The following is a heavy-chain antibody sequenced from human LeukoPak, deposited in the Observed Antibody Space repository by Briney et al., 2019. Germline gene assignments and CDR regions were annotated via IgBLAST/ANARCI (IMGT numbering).Heavy chain of an antibody. CDR1: GYTFTDYY. V-gene: IGHV1-2*02. J-gene: IGHJ4*02. D-gene: IGHD5-12*01. CDR3: ARDMGRNSGYDYDY. Sequence: ASVKVSCKTSGYTFTDYYLHWVRQAPGQGLEWVGWTHPNTGATHHAQKFQGRLTMTGDTSISTVYMELTRLRSDDTAVYYCARDMGRNSGYDYDYGGQGTLVTASS. CDR2: THPNTGAT.